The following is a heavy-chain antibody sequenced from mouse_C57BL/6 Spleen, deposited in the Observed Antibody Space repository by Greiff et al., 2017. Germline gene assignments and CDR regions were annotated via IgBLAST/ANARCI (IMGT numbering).Heavy chain of an antibody. D-gene: IGHD1-1*01. CDR3: ARITTAVARGSWFAY. J-gene: IGHJ3*01. CDR2: INPSDGGT. V-gene: IGHV1-53*01. Sequence: QVQLQQSGTELVKPGASVKLSCKASGYTFTSYWMHWVKQRPGQGLEWIGNINPSDGGTNYNEKFKSKATLTVDKSSSTAYMQLSSLTSEDSAVXDCARITTAVARGSWFAYWGQGTMVTVSA. CDR1: GYTFTSYW.